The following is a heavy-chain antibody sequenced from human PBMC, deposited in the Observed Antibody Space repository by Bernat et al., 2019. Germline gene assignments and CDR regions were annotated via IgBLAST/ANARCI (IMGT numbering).Heavy chain of an antibody. V-gene: IGHV3-30*18. J-gene: IGHJ3*02. Sequence: QVQLVESGGGVVQPGRSLRLSCAASGFTFSSYGMHWVRQAPGKGLEWVAVISYDGSNKYYADSVKGRFTISRDNSNNTLYLQMNSLRAEDTAVYYCAKALGWLVTHDAFDIWGQGTMVTVSS. CDR3: AKALGWLVTHDAFDI. D-gene: IGHD6-19*01. CDR2: ISYDGSNK. CDR1: GFTFSSYG.